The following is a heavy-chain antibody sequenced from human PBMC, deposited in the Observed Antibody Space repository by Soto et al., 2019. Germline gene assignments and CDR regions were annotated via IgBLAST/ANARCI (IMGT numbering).Heavy chain of an antibody. CDR1: GFTFSSYW. V-gene: IGHV3-74*01. CDR3: VRDFGRDGQGR. Sequence: EVQLVESGGGLVQPGGSLRLSCAASGFTFSSYWMHWVRQAPGKGLMWVSRINSDGSITNYADSVKGRFTISRDNAKNTLYLQMNSLRVEDTAVYHCVRDFGRDGQGRWGQGTLVTVSS. D-gene: IGHD2-15*01. CDR2: INSDGSIT. J-gene: IGHJ4*02.